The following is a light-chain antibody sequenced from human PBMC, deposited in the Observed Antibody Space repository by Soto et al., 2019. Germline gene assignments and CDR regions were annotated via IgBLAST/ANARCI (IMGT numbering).Light chain of an antibody. CDR3: QQYDDWLRLT. V-gene: IGKV3-20*01. CDR1: QSVSNNY. Sequence: EIVLTQSPGNLSLSPGERATLSCRASQSVSNNYLAWYQQKPGQAPRLLIYGASNRATGIPDRFSGSGSGTEFNLTISSLQSEDFAVYFCQQYDDWLRLTFGGGTKVDIK. CDR2: GAS. J-gene: IGKJ4*01.